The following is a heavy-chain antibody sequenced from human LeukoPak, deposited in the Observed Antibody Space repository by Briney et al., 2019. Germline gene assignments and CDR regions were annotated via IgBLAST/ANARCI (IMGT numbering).Heavy chain of an antibody. CDR2: IWYDGSNK. J-gene: IGHJ4*02. CDR1: RFTFSNYG. Sequence: GGSLRLSCAASRFTFSNYGMHWVRQAPGKGLEWLAVIWYDGSNKYYADSVKGRFTISRDNSKNTLYLQMNSLRAEDTAVYYCARGRGYDSGTYNYAFSDYWGQGTLVTVSS. V-gene: IGHV3-33*01. D-gene: IGHD3-22*01. CDR3: ARGRGYDSGTYNYAFSDY.